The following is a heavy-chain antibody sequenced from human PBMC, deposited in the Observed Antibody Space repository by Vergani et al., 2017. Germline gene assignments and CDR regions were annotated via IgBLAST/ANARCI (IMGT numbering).Heavy chain of an antibody. CDR2: INHSGST. CDR1: GGSFSGYY. D-gene: IGHD6-19*01. J-gene: IGHJ4*02. CDR3: ASPRGRGIAVAGSPVDY. Sequence: QVQLQQWGAGLLKPSETLSLTCAVYGGSFSGYYWSWIRQPPGKGLEWIGEINHSGSTNYNPSLKSRVTISVDTSKNQFSLKLSSVTAADTAVYYCASPRGRGIAVAGSPVDYWGQGTLVTVSS. V-gene: IGHV4-34*01.